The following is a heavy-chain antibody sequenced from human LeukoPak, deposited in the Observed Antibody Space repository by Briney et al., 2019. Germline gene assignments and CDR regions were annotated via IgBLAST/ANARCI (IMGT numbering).Heavy chain of an antibody. Sequence: SETLSLTCTVSGGSISSYYWSWIRQPPGKGLEWIGYIYYSGSTNYNPSLKSRVTISVDTSKNQFSLKLSSVTAADTAVYYCAREGGAYYYDSRDYYYMDVWGKGTTVTVSS. V-gene: IGHV4-59*12. CDR2: IYYSGST. CDR3: AREGGAYYYDSRDYYYMDV. J-gene: IGHJ6*03. CDR1: GGSISSYY. D-gene: IGHD3-22*01.